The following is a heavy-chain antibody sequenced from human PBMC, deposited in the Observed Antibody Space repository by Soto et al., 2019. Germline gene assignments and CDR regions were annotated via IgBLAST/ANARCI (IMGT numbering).Heavy chain of an antibody. V-gene: IGHV5-51*01. CDR2: IYPGDSDT. Sequence: GESLKISCKGSGYSFTSYWIGWVRQMPGKGLEWMGIIYPGDSDTRYSPSFQGQVTISADKSISTAYLQWSSLKASDTAMYYCARHMDGGSYGLYYYYGMDVWGQGTTVTVSS. J-gene: IGHJ6*02. CDR3: ARHMDGGSYGLYYYYGMDV. D-gene: IGHD1-26*01. CDR1: GYSFTSYW.